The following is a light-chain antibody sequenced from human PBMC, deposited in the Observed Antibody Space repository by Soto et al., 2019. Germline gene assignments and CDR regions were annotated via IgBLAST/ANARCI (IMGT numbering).Light chain of an antibody. V-gene: IGKV3-20*01. CDR2: GAS. CDR3: QQYGSSPPSIT. Sequence: EIVLTQSPGTLSLSPGERATLSCRASQSVSSSYLAWYQQKPGQAPRLLIYGASSRATGIPDRFSGSGSGTDFTLSISILDAQDYAVYYCQQYGSSPPSITFGQGTRLEIK. CDR1: QSVSSSY. J-gene: IGKJ5*01.